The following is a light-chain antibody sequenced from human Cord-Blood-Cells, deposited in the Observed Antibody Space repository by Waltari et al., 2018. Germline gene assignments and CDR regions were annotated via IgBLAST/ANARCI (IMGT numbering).Light chain of an antibody. V-gene: IGLV2-23*01. CDR2: EGS. CDR3: CSYAGSSTV. J-gene: IGLJ2*01. CDR1: SSDVGGYNL. Sequence: QSALTQPASVSGSPGQSITISCTGTSSDVGGYNLVSWYQQHPGKAPKLLIYEGSKRPSGVSQRFSGYKSGTAASLTISGLQDEDEADYCCCSYAGSSTVFGGGTKLTVL.